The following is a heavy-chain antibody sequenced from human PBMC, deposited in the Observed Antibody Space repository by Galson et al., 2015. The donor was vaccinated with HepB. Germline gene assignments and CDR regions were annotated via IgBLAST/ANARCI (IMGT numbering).Heavy chain of an antibody. Sequence: SLRLSCAASRFTFSTYWMNWVRQAPGKGLEWVSNINYGSNTIYYPDSVKGRFTISRDNAKNSLFLQMNNLRAEDTAVYYCVCVRGDAFNPFDPWGQGTLVTVSS. D-gene: IGHD2/OR15-2a*01. CDR3: VCVRGDAFNPFDP. CDR2: INYGSNTI. V-gene: IGHV3-48*04. J-gene: IGHJ5*02. CDR1: RFTFSTYW.